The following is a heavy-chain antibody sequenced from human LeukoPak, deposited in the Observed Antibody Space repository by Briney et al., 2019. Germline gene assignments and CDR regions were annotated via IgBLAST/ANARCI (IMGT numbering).Heavy chain of an antibody. CDR2: VNPNSGGT. CDR3: LRDLRYLSGGSCYYVDY. CDR1: GYTFTGYY. D-gene: IGHD2-15*01. V-gene: IGHV1-2*02. Sequence: ASVKVSCKAPGYTFTGYYIHWVRPAPGQGLAGMGWVNPNSGGTNFARQFQGRVTMTRDTSISTAYMELSSLRSDDTAVYYCLRDLRYLSGGSCYYVDYWGQGTLVTVSS. J-gene: IGHJ4*02.